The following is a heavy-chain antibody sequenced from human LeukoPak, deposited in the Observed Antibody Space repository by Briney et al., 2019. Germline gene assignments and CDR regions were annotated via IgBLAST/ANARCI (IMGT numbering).Heavy chain of an antibody. J-gene: IGHJ4*02. V-gene: IGHV4-34*01. Sequence: SETLSLTCAVYGGSFNNYYWSWIRQPPGKGLEWIGEVNHSGSTNYNPSLKSRVTISIDTSKNQFSLQLTSVTAADTAVYYCASLMLIAVGSDYWGQGNLVTVSS. CDR3: ASLMLIAVGSDY. D-gene: IGHD3-16*01. CDR1: GGSFNNYY. CDR2: VNHSGST.